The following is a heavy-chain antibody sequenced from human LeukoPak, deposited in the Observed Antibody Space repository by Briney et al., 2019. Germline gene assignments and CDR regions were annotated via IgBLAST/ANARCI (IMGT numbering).Heavy chain of an antibody. CDR3: AGGRWELRPGMDV. D-gene: IGHD1-26*01. V-gene: IGHV4-59*01. CDR2: IYYSGST. CDR1: AGSISGYY. Sequence: PSETLSLTCTVSAGSISGYYWSWIRQPPGKGLEWIGYIYYSGSTNYNPSLKSRVTISLDTSKNQFSLKLSSVTAADAAMYYCAGGRWELRPGMDVWGLGTTVTVSS. J-gene: IGHJ6*02.